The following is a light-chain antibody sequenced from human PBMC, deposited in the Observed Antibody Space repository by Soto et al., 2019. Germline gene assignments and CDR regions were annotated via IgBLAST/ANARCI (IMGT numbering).Light chain of an antibody. CDR1: SSDVGAYNY. V-gene: IGLV2-14*01. Sequence: QSALTQPASVSGSPGQSITISCTGTSSDVGAYNYVSWYQHHPGKAPKLMIYEVSNRPSGVSNRFSGSKSGNTASLTISGLQAEDEADYYGSSYTSSSTLVFGGGTKVTVL. J-gene: IGLJ2*01. CDR3: SSYTSSSTLV. CDR2: EVS.